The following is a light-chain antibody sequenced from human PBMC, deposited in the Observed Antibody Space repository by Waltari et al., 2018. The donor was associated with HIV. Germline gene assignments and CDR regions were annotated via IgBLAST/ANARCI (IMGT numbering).Light chain of an antibody. J-gene: IGLJ3*02. CDR1: SSNIGRNY. CDR2: WNN. CDR3: ASWDDRRSGLV. Sequence: QSVLTQPPSASGTPGQRVTISCSGSSSNIGRNYVYWYQQLPRTAPKLLIQWNNQPPSGGPDRFSGSKSGTSVALAISWLRSEDEADYYWASWDDRRSGLVFGGGTKLTV. V-gene: IGLV1-47*01.